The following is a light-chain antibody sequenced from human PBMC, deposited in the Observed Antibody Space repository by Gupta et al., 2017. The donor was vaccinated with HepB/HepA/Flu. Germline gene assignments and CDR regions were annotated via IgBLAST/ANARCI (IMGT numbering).Light chain of an antibody. CDR3: SSYTSSGTLV. CDR1: SSDVGGYNY. Sequence: QSALTQPASVSGSPGQSITISCTGTSSDVGGYNYVSWYQLHPGKAPKFMIYDVSNRPSGVSNRFSGSKSGNTASLTISGLQAEDEADYYCSSYTSSGTLVFGGGTKLTVL. CDR2: DVS. V-gene: IGLV2-14*03. J-gene: IGLJ2*01.